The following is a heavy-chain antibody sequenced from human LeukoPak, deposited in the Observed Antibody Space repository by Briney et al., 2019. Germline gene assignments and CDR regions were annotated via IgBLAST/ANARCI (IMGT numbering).Heavy chain of an antibody. CDR2: ISGSGGST. D-gene: IGHD7-27*01. J-gene: IGHJ5*02. Sequence: GGSLRLSCAASGFTFSSYAMSWVRQAPGKGLEWVSAISGSGGSTYYADSVKGRFTISRDNSKNTLYLQMDSLRAEDTAVYYCAKYSGDPNWFDPWGQGTLVTVSS. CDR1: GFTFSSYA. CDR3: AKYSGDPNWFDP. V-gene: IGHV3-23*01.